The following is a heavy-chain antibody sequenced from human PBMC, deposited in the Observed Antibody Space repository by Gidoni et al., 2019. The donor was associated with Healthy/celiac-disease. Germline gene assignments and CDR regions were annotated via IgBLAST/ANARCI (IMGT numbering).Heavy chain of an antibody. D-gene: IGHD2-2*01. CDR1: GGPCSGYY. CDR3: ARGDIVVVPAAGIVVRYYYGMDV. Sequence: QVQLQQRGAGLLKPSETLSLTCAVYGGPCSGYYWRWTRQPPGKGLEWIGELNHSGSTNYNPSLKSRVTISVDTSKNQFSLKLSSVTAADTAVYYCARGDIVVVPAAGIVVRYYYGMDVWGQGTTVTVSS. CDR2: LNHSGST. J-gene: IGHJ6*02. V-gene: IGHV4-34*01.